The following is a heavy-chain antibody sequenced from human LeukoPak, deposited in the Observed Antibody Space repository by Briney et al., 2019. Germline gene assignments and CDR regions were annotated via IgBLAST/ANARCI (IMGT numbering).Heavy chain of an antibody. CDR3: ARQPSGYSNLDS. CDR1: GFTFSSYG. J-gene: IGHJ4*02. Sequence: GGSLRLSCAASGFTFSSYGMHWVRQAPGKGLEWVAVIWYDGSNKYYADSVKGRFTISRDNSKNTLYLQMNSLRAEDTAVYYCARQPSGYSNLDSWGQGTLVTVSS. V-gene: IGHV3-33*01. CDR2: IWYDGSNK. D-gene: IGHD3-22*01.